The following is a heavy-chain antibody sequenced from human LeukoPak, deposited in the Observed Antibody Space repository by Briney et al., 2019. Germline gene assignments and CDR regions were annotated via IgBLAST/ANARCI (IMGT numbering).Heavy chain of an antibody. CDR1: GFTFSDHF. CDR3: AKDLGGNWNYRPAFDI. V-gene: IGHV3-11*01. D-gene: IGHD1-7*01. J-gene: IGHJ3*02. CDR2: ISPTGSTI. Sequence: PGGSLRLSCAASGFTFSDHFMSWIRQAPGKGLEWLSYISPTGSTINYADSVRGRFTISRDNAQSSLYLQMNGLRADDMAVYYCAKDLGGNWNYRPAFDIWGQGTLVAVSS.